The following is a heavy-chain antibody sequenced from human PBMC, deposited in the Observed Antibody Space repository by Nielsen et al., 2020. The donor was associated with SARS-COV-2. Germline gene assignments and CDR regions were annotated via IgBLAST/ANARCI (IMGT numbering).Heavy chain of an antibody. J-gene: IGHJ4*02. V-gene: IGHV3-74*01. CDR2: INSDGSST. CDR3: ARQGWYSSSWYSDY. Sequence: GGSLRLSCVASGFTFSSYWMHWVRQAPGKGLVWVSRINSDGSSTSYADSVKGRFTISRDNAKNTLYLQMNSLRAEDTALYHCARQGWYSSSWYSDYWGQGTLVTVSS. CDR1: GFTFSSYW. D-gene: IGHD6-13*01.